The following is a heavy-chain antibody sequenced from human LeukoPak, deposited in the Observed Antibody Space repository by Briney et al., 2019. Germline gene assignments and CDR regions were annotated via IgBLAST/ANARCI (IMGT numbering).Heavy chain of an antibody. CDR3: ARPDEDRGYSYGYNY. CDR1: GYTFTGYY. Sequence: GASVKVSCKASGYTFTGYYMHWVRQAPGQGLEWMGGIIPIFGTANYAQRFQGRVTITADESTSTAYMELSSLRSEDTAVYYCARPDEDRGYSYGYNYWGQGTLVTVSS. CDR2: IIPIFGTA. D-gene: IGHD5-18*01. J-gene: IGHJ4*02. V-gene: IGHV1-69*13.